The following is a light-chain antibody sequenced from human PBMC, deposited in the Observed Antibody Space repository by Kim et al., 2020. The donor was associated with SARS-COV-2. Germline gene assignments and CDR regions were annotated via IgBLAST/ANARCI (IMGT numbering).Light chain of an antibody. CDR3: QQYNDWPLT. V-gene: IGKV3-15*01. J-gene: IGKJ4*01. CDR1: QSVSSH. Sequence: SVSPGEGVTLSCRASQSVSSHLAWYRQKPGQAPRLLIHYASTRATGVPLRFSGSGSGTEFTLTISSLQSEDFALYYCQQYNDWPLTFGGGTKLEI. CDR2: YAS.